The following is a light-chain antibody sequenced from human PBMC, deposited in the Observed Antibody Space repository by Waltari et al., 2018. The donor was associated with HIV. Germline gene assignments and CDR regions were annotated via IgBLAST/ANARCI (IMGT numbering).Light chain of an antibody. V-gene: IGLV1-44*01. CDR2: TNN. J-gene: IGLJ2*01. CDR3: VVWDDSLNGPV. CDR1: SSNIEVNS. Sequence: QSVLTHPPSASGTPGQRVTIPCSGSSSNIEVNSVNWYQQLPGTAPKLLIYTNNQRPSRVPDRFSGSKSGTSASLAISGLQSEDEADYYCVVWDDSLNGPVFGGGTKLTVL.